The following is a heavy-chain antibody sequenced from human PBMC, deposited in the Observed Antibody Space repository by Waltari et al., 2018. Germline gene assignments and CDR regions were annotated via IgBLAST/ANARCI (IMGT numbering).Heavy chain of an antibody. CDR1: GFSLRPFG. V-gene: IGHV3-30*18. CDR2: ASFDGSTT. Sequence: QVQLVESGGGVVQPGMSLRLSCAASGFSLRPFGMHWVRQAPGKGLEWVALASFDGSTTYYADSVRGRFTISRDNSKNTLYLDINTLRVDDTAIYYCAKDAFGNTYLDHWGQGTLVTVSS. D-gene: IGHD3-10*01. CDR3: AKDAFGNTYLDH. J-gene: IGHJ5*02.